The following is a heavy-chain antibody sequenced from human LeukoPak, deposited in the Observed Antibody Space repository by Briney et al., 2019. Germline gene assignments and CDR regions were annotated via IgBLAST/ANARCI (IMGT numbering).Heavy chain of an antibody. D-gene: IGHD3-9*01. Sequence: SVKVSCKASGGTFSSYAISWVRQAPGQGLEWMGGIIPILGTANYAQKFQGRVTITADKSTSTAYMELSSLRSEDTAVYYCARTKVLRYFDWLIDYWGQGTLVTVSS. CDR2: IIPILGTA. CDR1: GGTFSSYA. J-gene: IGHJ4*02. CDR3: ARTKVLRYFDWLIDY. V-gene: IGHV1-69*06.